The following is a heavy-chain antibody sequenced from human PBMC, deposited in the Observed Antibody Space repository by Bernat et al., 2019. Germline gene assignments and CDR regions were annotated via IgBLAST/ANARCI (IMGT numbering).Heavy chain of an antibody. Sequence: QVTLRESGPALVKPTQTLTLTCTFSGFSLSTSGMCVSWIRQPPGKALEWLALIDWDDDKYYSTSLKTRLTISKDTSKNQVVLTMTNMDPVDTATYYCAHSRENYGDFRGAFDIWGQGTMVTVSS. CDR1: GFSLSTSGMC. CDR2: IDWDDDK. D-gene: IGHD4-17*01. V-gene: IGHV2-70*01. J-gene: IGHJ3*02. CDR3: AHSRENYGDFRGAFDI.